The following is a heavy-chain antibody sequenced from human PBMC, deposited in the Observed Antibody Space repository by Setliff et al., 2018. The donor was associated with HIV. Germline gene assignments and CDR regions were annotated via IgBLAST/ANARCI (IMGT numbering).Heavy chain of an antibody. CDR3: ASCEGIQKWPFDY. D-gene: IGHD6-13*01. Sequence: GASVKVSCKASGYTFINYGISWVRQAPGQGLEWMGWISANNGNTNYAQKFQGRVTMTADDSTNTAYMELSSLRSEDTAMYFCASCEGIQKWPFDYWGQGTLVTVSS. J-gene: IGHJ4*02. CDR2: ISANNGNT. V-gene: IGHV1-18*01. CDR1: GYTFINYG.